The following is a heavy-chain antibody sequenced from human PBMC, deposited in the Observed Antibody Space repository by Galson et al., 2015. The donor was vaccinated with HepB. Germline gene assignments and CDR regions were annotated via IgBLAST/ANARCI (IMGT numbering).Heavy chain of an antibody. CDR3: AKDRRGSAWNDAFDI. D-gene: IGHD6-19*01. J-gene: IGHJ3*02. V-gene: IGHV3-23*01. CDR1: GFTFSSYA. CDR2: ITGGGVAP. Sequence: SLRLSCAASGFTFSSYAMSWVRQAPGPGLEWLSGITGGGVAPSYADSVEGRFTISRDDSKNTLYLQMSSLRPEDTALYYCAKDRRGSAWNDAFDIWGQGTMVTVSS.